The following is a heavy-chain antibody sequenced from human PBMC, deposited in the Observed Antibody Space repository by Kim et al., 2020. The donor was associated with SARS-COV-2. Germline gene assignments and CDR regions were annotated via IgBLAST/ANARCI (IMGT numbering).Heavy chain of an antibody. CDR3: ASAYKKLRGFGGVFAPNWFDR. V-gene: IGHV4-31*03. CDR2: IYYGGST. Sequence: SETLSLTCTVSGGSITSASYSWNWIRQHPGKGLEWIVYIYYGGSTYHNPSLKSRTSLSLDTSKNQFSLRLTSVTAADTAVYYCASAYKKLRGFGGVFAPNWFDRWGQGTLVTISS. CDR1: GGSITSASYS. D-gene: IGHD3-16*01. J-gene: IGHJ5*02.